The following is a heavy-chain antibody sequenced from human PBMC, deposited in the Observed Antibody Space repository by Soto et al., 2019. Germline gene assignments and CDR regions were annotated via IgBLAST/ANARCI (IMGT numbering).Heavy chain of an antibody. V-gene: IGHV3-30*18. D-gene: IGHD6-13*01. CDR1: GFTFSSYG. CDR3: AKEKWQSQYSSSWYFDY. Sequence: QPGGSLRLSCAASGFTFSSYGMHWVRQAPGKGLEWVAVISYDGSNKYYADSVKGRFTISRDNSKDTLYLQMNSLRAEDTAVYYCAKEKWQSQYSSSWYFDYWGQGTLVTVSS. J-gene: IGHJ4*02. CDR2: ISYDGSNK.